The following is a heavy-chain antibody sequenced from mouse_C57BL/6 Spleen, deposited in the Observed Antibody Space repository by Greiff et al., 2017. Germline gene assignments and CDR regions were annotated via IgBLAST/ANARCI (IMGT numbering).Heavy chain of an antibody. D-gene: IGHD1-1*01. CDR1: GFNIKDDY. Sequence: VQLKQSGAELVRPGASVKLSCTASGFNIKDDYMHWVKQRPEQGLEWIGWIDPENGDTEYASKFQGKATITADTSSNTAYLQLSSLTSEDTAVYYCTVITTVVARYYYAMDYWGQGTSVTVSS. CDR3: TVITTVVARYYYAMDY. CDR2: IDPENGDT. V-gene: IGHV14-4*01. J-gene: IGHJ4*01.